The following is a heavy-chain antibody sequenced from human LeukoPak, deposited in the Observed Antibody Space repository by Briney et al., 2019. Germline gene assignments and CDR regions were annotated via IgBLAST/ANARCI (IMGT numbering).Heavy chain of an antibody. D-gene: IGHD3-10*01. CDR3: ARVRVNHFGSGSFDMN. V-gene: IGHV3-74*01. CDR2: VNSDGSGT. Sequence: GGSLRLSCAASGFTFSRYSMHWVRQAPGKGLVWVSHVNSDGSGTDYADSVKGRFTISRDNAKNTLYLQMNSLRAEDTAVYYCARVRVNHFGSGSFDMNWGQGALVTVSS. J-gene: IGHJ4*02. CDR1: GFTFSRYS.